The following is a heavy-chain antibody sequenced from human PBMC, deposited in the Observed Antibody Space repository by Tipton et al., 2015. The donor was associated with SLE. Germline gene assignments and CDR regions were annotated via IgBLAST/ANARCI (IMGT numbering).Heavy chain of an antibody. V-gene: IGHV3-15*01. D-gene: IGHD2-15*01. Sequence: GSLRLSCVVSGLTFSDAWMTWVRQAPGKGLEWVGRIKSKTDGGTTDFAAPVKGRFSISRDDSKSTLFLQMNSLKSEDAGVYYCTTGPDTHSTLDFWGQGTLVTVSS. CDR1: GLTFSDAW. CDR3: TTGPDTHSTLDF. CDR2: IKSKTDGGTT. J-gene: IGHJ4*02.